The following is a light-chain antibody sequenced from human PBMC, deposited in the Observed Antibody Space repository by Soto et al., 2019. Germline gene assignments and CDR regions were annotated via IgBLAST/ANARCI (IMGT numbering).Light chain of an antibody. Sequence: EILMTQSPATLSVSPGERATLSCRASQSVSSNLAWYQQKPGQAPRLLIYGASTRATDIPARFSGSGSGTEFTLTISSLQSEDFAGYYCQHWGTFGQGTKVDIK. CDR1: QSVSSN. CDR3: QHWGT. CDR2: GAS. J-gene: IGKJ1*01. V-gene: IGKV3-15*01.